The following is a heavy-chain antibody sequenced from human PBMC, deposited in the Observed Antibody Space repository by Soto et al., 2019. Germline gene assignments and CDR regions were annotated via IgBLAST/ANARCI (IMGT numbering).Heavy chain of an antibody. D-gene: IGHD3-22*01. CDR2: ISYSGRT. V-gene: IGHV4-59*11. Sequence: PSETLSLTCTVSGGSISSHYWSWIRQPPGKGLAWLGFISYSGRTNYNPSLKSQLTISVDTSKNQFSLKLCSVTAADTAVYYCARTXYYYDSSGYTQEYYFDYWGQGTLVTVSS. CDR1: GGSISSHY. J-gene: IGHJ4*02. CDR3: ARTXYYYDSSGYTQEYYFDY.